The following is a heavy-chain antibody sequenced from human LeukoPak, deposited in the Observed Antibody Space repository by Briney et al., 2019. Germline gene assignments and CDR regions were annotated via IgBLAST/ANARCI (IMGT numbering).Heavy chain of an antibody. CDR3: ARDGADSGSSLFDP. CDR2: INSDGSST. J-gene: IGHJ5*02. D-gene: IGHD3-10*01. V-gene: IGHV3-74*01. Sequence: GGSLRLSCAASGFTFSSYWMHWVRQAAGEGLVWVLRINSDGSSTSYADSVKGRFTISRDNAKNTLYLQMNSLRAEDTAVYYCARDGADSGSSLFDPWGQGTLVTASS. CDR1: GFTFSSYW.